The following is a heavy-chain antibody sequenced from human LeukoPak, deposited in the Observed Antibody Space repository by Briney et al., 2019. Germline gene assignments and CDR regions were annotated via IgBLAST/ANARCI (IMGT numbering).Heavy chain of an antibody. V-gene: IGHV4-61*02. CDR3: ARGYDGSGYYYRNWYFDL. Sequence: MSSETLSLTCTVSGLSISSGSYYWSWIRPPAGQGLEYIGRMYTSGSTNYNPSLKSRVTMSVDTSMNQFSLKLSSVTAADTAVYYCARGYDGSGYYYRNWYFDLWGRGTLVTVSS. J-gene: IGHJ2*01. CDR2: MYTSGST. CDR1: GLSISSGSYY. D-gene: IGHD3-22*01.